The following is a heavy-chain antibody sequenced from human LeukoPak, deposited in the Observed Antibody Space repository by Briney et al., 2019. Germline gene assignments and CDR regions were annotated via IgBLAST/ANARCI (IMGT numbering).Heavy chain of an antibody. CDR2: ISGSGGST. V-gene: IGHV3-23*01. CDR1: GFTFSSYA. J-gene: IGHJ6*02. Sequence: GGSLRLSCAASGFTFSSYAMSWVRQAPGKGLEWVSAISGSGGSTYHADSVKGRFTISRDNAKNSLYLQMNSLRAEDTAVYYCARDRPNIVVVVAAYYYYGMDVWGQGTTVTVSS. D-gene: IGHD2-15*01. CDR3: ARDRPNIVVVVAAYYYYGMDV.